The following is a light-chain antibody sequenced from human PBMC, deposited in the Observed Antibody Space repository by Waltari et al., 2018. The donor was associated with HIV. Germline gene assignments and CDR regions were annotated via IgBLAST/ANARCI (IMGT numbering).Light chain of an antibody. V-gene: IGLV4-69*01. CDR3: QTWGSVIRV. CDR1: SGHSSNA. Sequence: QLALAQSPSASASLGASVKLTCTLSSGHSSNAIAWHQQQPKKGPRYLMKVNSDGSHIKGDGIPDRFSGSSSGAERYLTISSRQSEDEADYYCQTWGSVIRVFGGGTKLTVL. J-gene: IGLJ3*02. CDR2: VNSDGSH.